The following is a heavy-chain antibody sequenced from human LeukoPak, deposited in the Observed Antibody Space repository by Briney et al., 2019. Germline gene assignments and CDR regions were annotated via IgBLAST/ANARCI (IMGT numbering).Heavy chain of an antibody. D-gene: IGHD6-13*01. CDR2: FDPEGGGT. V-gene: IGHV1-24*01. J-gene: IGHJ6*02. CDR1: GYTLTELS. Sequence: ASVKVSCKVSGYTLTELSMHWVRQAPGKGLEWMGGFDPEGGGTIYAQKFQGRVTMTEDTSTDTAYMELSSLRSEDTAVYYCASTGPYSSSWAPAYGMDVWGQGTTVTVSS. CDR3: ASTGPYSSSWAPAYGMDV.